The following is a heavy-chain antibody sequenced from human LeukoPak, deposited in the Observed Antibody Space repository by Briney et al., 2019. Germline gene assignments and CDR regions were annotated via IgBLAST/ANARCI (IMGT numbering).Heavy chain of an antibody. V-gene: IGHV1-69*13. J-gene: IGHJ5*02. Sequence: ASVKVSCKASGVTFSNYAFSWVRHAPGQGLEWMAETIPLFGVRKYAEKFQGRVTITPDATTNTVFLDLTSLRSEDTAVYYCAARIYAPGDVGWFDPWGQGTLVTVS. CDR2: TIPLFGVR. D-gene: IGHD2/OR15-2a*01. CDR1: GVTFSNYA. CDR3: AARIYAPGDVGWFDP.